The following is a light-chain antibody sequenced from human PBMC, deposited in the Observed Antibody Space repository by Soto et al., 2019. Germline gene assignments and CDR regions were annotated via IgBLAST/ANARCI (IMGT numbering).Light chain of an antibody. J-gene: IGLJ2*01. CDR1: SSDIGAYNF. Sequence: QSVLTQPASVSGSPGQSITISCTGTSSDIGAYNFVSWYQQRPGKAPKLMLYDVNIRPSGVSNRFSGSKSGNTASLTISGLQAEDEADYYCTSWTTSTTMIFGGGTKVTDL. V-gene: IGLV2-14*03. CDR2: DVN. CDR3: TSWTTSTTMI.